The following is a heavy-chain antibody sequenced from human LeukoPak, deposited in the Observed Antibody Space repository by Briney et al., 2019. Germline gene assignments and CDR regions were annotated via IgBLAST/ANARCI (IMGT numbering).Heavy chain of an antibody. Sequence: GGSLRLSCAASGFTFSSYAMSWVRQAPGKGLEWVSAISGSGGSTYYADSVKGRFTISRNNSKNTLYLQMNSLRAEDTAVYYCAEGDISDWSGPFDIWGQGTMVTVSS. CDR1: GFTFSSYA. V-gene: IGHV3-23*01. CDR2: ISGSGGST. J-gene: IGHJ3*02. D-gene: IGHD3-3*01. CDR3: AEGDISDWSGPFDI.